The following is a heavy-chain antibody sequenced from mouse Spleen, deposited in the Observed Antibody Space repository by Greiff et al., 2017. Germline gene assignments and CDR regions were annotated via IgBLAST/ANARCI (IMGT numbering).Heavy chain of an antibody. Sequence: EVKLMESGPGLVKPSQTVSLTCTVTGISITTGNYRWSWIRQFPGNKLEWIGYIYYSGTITYNPSLTSRTTITRDTSKNQFFLEMNSLTAEDTATYYCARERGWDGYFDYWGQGTTLTVSS. V-gene: IGHV3-5*02. CDR1: GISITTGNYR. D-gene: IGHD4-1*01. J-gene: IGHJ2*01. CDR3: ARERGWDGYFDY. CDR2: IYYSGTI.